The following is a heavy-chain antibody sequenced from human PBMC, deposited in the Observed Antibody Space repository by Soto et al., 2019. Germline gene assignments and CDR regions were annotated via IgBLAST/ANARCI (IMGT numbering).Heavy chain of an antibody. D-gene: IGHD1-26*01. CDR3: ARHQREPPGADY. J-gene: IGHJ4*02. Sequence: GESLEISGKGSGYSFTSYSIGCVRQMPGKGLEWMGLIYPGDSGTRYSPPFQGQVTLSADKSTSTAYLQWSSLKASDTAMYYCARHQREPPGADYWGQGTLVTSPQ. CDR2: IYPGDSGT. V-gene: IGHV5-51*01. CDR1: GYSFTSYS.